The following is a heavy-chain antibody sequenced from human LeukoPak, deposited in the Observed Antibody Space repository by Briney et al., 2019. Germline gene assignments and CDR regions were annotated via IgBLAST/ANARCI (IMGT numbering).Heavy chain of an antibody. CDR3: ARDGGSPLDY. J-gene: IGHJ4*02. D-gene: IGHD3-3*01. Sequence: GGSLRLSCAASGFTFSNYAMIWVRQGPGKGLEWVSIISGSGGSTYYADSVKGRFTISRDNSKNTLYLQMNSLRAEDTAVYYCARDGGSPLDYWGQGTLVTVSS. V-gene: IGHV3-23*01. CDR1: GFTFSNYA. CDR2: ISGSGGST.